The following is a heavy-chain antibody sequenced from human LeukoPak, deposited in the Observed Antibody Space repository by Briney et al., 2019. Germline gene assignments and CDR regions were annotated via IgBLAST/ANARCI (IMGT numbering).Heavy chain of an antibody. D-gene: IGHD6-19*01. CDR3: ARVASSGWYMVDY. J-gene: IGHJ4*02. V-gene: IGHV3-23*01. CDR1: GFTFSSYA. Sequence: GGSLRLSCAASGFTFSSYAMSWVRQAPGRGLEWVSAISASGRSTFYADSVKGRFTISRDNSKNTLYLQMNSLRAEDTAVYYCARVASSGWYMVDYWGQGTLVTVSS. CDR2: ISASGRST.